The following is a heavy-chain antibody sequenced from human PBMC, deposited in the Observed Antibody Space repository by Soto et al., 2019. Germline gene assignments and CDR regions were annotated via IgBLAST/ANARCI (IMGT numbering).Heavy chain of an antibody. J-gene: IGHJ4*02. CDR1: GGTFSSYA. CDR2: IIPIFGTA. Sequence: SVKVSCKASGGTFSSYAISWVRQAPGQGLEWMGGIIPIFGTANYAQKFQGRVTMTRDTSISTAYMELSSLKSDDTAVYYCARTPRQELIDFWGPGTQVTVSS. V-gene: IGHV1-69*05. D-gene: IGHD3-10*01. CDR3: ARTPRQELIDF.